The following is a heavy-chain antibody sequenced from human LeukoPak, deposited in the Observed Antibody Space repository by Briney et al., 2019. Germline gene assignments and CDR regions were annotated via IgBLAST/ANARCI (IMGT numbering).Heavy chain of an antibody. D-gene: IGHD6-6*01. Sequence: SETLSLTCTVSGGSTSSSSYYWGWIHPPPGKGLEWTGSIYYSGSTYYNPSLKSRVTISVDTSKNKFSLKLSSVTAAATAVYYCARNPYSRSSLYYFDYWGQGTLVTVSS. V-gene: IGHV4-39*01. CDR1: GGSTSSSSYY. CDR3: ARNPYSRSSLYYFDY. CDR2: IYYSGST. J-gene: IGHJ4*02.